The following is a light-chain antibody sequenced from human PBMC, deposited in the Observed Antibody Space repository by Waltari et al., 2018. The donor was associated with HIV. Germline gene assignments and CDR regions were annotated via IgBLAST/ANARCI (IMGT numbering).Light chain of an antibody. J-gene: IGKJ2*03. V-gene: IGKV3-11*01. CDR3: QQRTNWPPYS. Sequence: EIVLTQSPATLSLSPGERATLACRASKSVGNYLAWYQQKPGQPPRLLIYDASNRATGIPAMFSVSGSRSDFTLTISSLEPEDFAVYYCQQRTNWPPYSFGQGTKLEIK. CDR2: DAS. CDR1: KSVGNY.